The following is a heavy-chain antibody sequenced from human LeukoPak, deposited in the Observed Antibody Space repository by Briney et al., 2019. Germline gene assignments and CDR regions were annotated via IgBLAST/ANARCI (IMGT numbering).Heavy chain of an antibody. CDR2: ISYDGSNK. CDR1: GFTFSSYG. Sequence: PGGSLRLSCAASGFTFSSYGMHWVCQAPGKGLEWVAVISYDGSNKYYADSVKGRFTISRDNSKNTLYLQMNSLRAEDTAVYYCAKDLTAVATDYWGQGTLVTVSS. D-gene: IGHD6-19*01. J-gene: IGHJ4*02. V-gene: IGHV3-30*18. CDR3: AKDLTAVATDY.